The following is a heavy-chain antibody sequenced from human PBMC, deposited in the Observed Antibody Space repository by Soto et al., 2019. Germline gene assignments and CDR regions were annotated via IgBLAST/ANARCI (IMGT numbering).Heavy chain of an antibody. CDR1: GGSFSGYY. D-gene: IGHD3-3*01. J-gene: IGHJ6*02. CDR2: INHSGST. CDR3: ARGARMTMFGLVIRDYYYYGMDV. Sequence: SETLSLTCAVYGGSFSGYYWSWIRQPPGKGLEWIGEINHSGSTNYNPSLKSRVTISVDTSKNQFSLKLSSVTAADTAVYYCARGARMTMFGLVIRDYYYYGMDVWGQGTTVTVSS. V-gene: IGHV4-34*01.